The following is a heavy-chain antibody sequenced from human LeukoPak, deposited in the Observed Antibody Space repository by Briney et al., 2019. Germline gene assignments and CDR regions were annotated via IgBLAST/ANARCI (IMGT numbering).Heavy chain of an antibody. D-gene: IGHD5-18*01. J-gene: IGHJ4*02. V-gene: IGHV4-59*01. CDR3: ARGYAYGPNYYFDY. CDR1: GGSISNYY. Sequence: KPSETLSLTCSFSGGSISNYYWSWVRQPPGKGLEWIGYIYYSGSTDYNPSLKSRVTISIDTSKNHFSLRLSSVTAADTASYYCARGYAYGPNYYFDYWGQGTLVTVPS. CDR2: IYYSGST.